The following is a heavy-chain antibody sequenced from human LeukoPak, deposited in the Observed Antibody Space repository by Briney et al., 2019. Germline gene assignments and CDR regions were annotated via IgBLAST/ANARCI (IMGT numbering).Heavy chain of an antibody. J-gene: IGHJ4*02. CDR2: IYYSGTT. V-gene: IGHV4-59*12. CDR3: VRRSGTRSNYYDSSGYYGGKFTFDY. Sequence: SETLSLTCTVSGGSISTYYWNWIRQPPGKGLEWIGYIYYSGTTNYNPSLKSRVSMSVDTSKNQFSLKLSSVTAADTAVYYCVRRSGTRSNYYDSSGYYGGKFTFDYWGQGTLVTVSS. CDR1: GGSISTYY. D-gene: IGHD3-22*01.